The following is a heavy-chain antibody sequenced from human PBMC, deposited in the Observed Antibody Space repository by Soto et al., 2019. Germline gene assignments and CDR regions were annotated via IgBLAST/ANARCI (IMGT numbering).Heavy chain of an antibody. D-gene: IGHD2-8*01. CDR2: IFHSGNT. CDR1: SGSIDTTNW. Sequence: QVQLQESGPGLVKPSGTLSLTCAVSSGSIDTTNWWSWVRHPPGKGLEWIGEIFHSGNTYYNPSLASRVTISVDTSKNQVSLNLRSVTAADTAVYYCARRTWGMDVWGQGTTVTVSS. V-gene: IGHV4-4*02. J-gene: IGHJ6*02. CDR3: ARRTWGMDV.